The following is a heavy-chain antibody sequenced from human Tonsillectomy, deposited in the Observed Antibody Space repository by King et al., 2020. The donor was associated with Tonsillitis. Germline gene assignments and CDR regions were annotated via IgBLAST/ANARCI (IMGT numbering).Heavy chain of an antibody. V-gene: IGHV4-39*01. D-gene: IGHD2-21*01. CDR1: GDSINNNNYY. CDR2: IYYSGIA. Sequence: QLQESGPGLVNPSKTLSLTCTVSGDSINNNNYYWGWIRQTPGKGLQWIASIYYSGIAYYNPSLRSRVTISVDTSKNQFSLKLSSVAAADTSIYYCASLKVSQYDGMDVWGQGTTVTVSS. J-gene: IGHJ6*02. CDR3: ASLKVSQYDGMDV.